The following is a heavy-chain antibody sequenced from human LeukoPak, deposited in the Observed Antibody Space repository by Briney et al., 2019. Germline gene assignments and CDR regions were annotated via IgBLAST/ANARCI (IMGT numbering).Heavy chain of an antibody. V-gene: IGHV4-34*12. CDR1: GGSFSGYY. CDR2: IVHSGNT. Sequence: SETLSLTCAVSGGSFSGYYWSWVRQPPGKRLEWIGEIVHSGNTKYNPSLKSRVTISVDTSKNQFSLNLTSVTAADTAVYYCARFGSSTWYKGAFDTWGQGTMVTVAS. CDR3: ARFGSSTWYKGAFDT. D-gene: IGHD1-1*01. J-gene: IGHJ3*02.